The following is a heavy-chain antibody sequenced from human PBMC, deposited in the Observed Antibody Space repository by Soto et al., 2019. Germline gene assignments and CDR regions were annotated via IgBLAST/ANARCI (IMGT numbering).Heavy chain of an antibody. J-gene: IGHJ6*04. V-gene: IGHV3-53*05. CDR3: ARAAHDRSRYYHQYYMDV. CDR2: IYGGDNT. D-gene: IGHD3-10*01. CDR1: GFLVSSTS. Sequence: GGSLRLSCASSGFLVSSTSMTWVRQAPGKGLEWVSVIYGGDNTYYTDLVRGRFTISRDTSKNIVYLEMNSLATEDTAVYYCARAAHDRSRYYHQYYMDVWGKGTAVTVSS.